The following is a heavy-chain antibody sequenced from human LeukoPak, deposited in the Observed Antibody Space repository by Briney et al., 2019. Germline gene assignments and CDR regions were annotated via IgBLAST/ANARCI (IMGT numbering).Heavy chain of an antibody. D-gene: IGHD2-8*02. J-gene: IGHJ4*02. CDR1: GFTFSSYG. Sequence: GRSLRLSCAASGFTFSSYGMHWVRQAPGKGLEGVSGFTGSGGSTYYADSVKGRFTISRDNSKNTLYLQMNSLRAEVTAVYYCAKAWSRAFDYWGQGTLVTVSS. CDR3: AKAWSRAFDY. CDR2: FTGSGGST. V-gene: IGHV3-23*01.